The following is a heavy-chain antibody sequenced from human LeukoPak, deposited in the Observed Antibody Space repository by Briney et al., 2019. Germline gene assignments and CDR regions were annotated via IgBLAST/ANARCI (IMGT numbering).Heavy chain of an antibody. Sequence: PSETLSLTCAVYGGSFSGYHWSWIRQPPGKGLEWIGEINHDGSTNYNPSLRSRVTISVDTSKNQFSLKLSSVTAADTAVYYCARRYFDFWSGYHDYWGQGTLVTVSS. CDR1: GGSFSGYH. CDR2: INHDGST. CDR3: ARRYFDFWSGYHDY. D-gene: IGHD3-3*01. V-gene: IGHV4-34*01. J-gene: IGHJ4*02.